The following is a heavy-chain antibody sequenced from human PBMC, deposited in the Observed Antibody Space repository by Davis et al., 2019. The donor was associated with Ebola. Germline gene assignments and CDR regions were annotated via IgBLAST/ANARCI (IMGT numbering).Heavy chain of an antibody. CDR2: INPSGGST. CDR3: ARERRLRLHVYGMDV. CDR1: GGTFSSYA. D-gene: IGHD4-11*01. V-gene: IGHV1-46*01. J-gene: IGHJ6*02. Sequence: ASVKVSCKASGGTFSSYAISWVRQAPGQGLEWMGIINPSGGSTGYAQKFRGRVTMTRDTSTSTVYMELSSLRSEDTAVYYCARERRLRLHVYGMDVWGQGTTVTVSS.